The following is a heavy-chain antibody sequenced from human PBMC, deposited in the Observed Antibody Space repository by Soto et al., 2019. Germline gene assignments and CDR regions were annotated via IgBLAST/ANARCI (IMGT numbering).Heavy chain of an antibody. J-gene: IGHJ6*03. CDR2: FDPEDGET. CDR3: ATTQRGYSGYDWSYYYYMDF. CDR1: GYTLTELS. Sequence: SVKVSCKVSGYTLTELSMHWVRQAPGKGLEWMGGFDPEDGETIYAQKFQGRVTMTEDTSTDTAYMELSSLRSEDTAVYYCATTQRGYSGYDWSYYYYMDFWGKGTTVTVSS. D-gene: IGHD5-12*01. V-gene: IGHV1-24*01.